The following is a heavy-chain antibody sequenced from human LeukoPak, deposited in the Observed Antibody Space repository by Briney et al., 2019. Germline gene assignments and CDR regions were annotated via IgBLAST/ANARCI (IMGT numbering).Heavy chain of an antibody. Sequence: GGSLRLPCAASGFTVSSNYMTWVRQAPGKGLEWLSVIYSSGSTYYADSVKGRFTISRDNSKNTLYLQMNSLRAEDTAVYYCARIPIVLITSGGYWGQGTLVTVSS. J-gene: IGHJ4*02. CDR1: GFTVSSNY. D-gene: IGHD3-22*01. V-gene: IGHV3-53*01. CDR3: ARIPIVLITSGGY. CDR2: IYSSGST.